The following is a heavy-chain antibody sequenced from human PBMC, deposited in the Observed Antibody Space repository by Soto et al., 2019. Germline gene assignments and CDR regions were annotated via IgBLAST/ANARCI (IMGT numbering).Heavy chain of an antibody. J-gene: IGHJ3*02. CDR2: ISAYNGNT. D-gene: IGHD3-3*01. CDR3: ARADTYYDFWSGYYLGAFDI. Sequence: GSVKVSCKASGYTFTIYGISWVRQAPGQRLEWMGWISAYNGNTNYAQKLQGRVTMTTDTSTSTAYMELRSLRSDDTAVYYCARADTYYDFWSGYYLGAFDILGQGKMVTGSS. V-gene: IGHV1-18*01. CDR1: GYTFTIYG.